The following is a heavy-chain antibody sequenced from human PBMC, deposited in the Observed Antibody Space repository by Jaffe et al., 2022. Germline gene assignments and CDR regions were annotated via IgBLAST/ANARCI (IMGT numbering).Heavy chain of an antibody. CDR3: ARRRTTVAPDWFDP. CDR1: GFTFSSYS. J-gene: IGHJ5*02. Sequence: EVQLVESGGGLVQPGGSLRLSCAASGFTFSSYSMNWVRQAPGKGLEWVSYISSSSSTIYYADSVKGRFTISRDNAKNSLYLQMNSLRAEDTAVYYCARRRTTVAPDWFDPWGQGTLVTVSS. CDR2: ISSSSSTI. D-gene: IGHD4-17*01. V-gene: IGHV3-48*01.